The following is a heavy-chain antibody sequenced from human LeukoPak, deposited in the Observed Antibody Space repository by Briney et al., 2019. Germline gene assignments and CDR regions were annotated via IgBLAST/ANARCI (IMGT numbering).Heavy chain of an antibody. CDR3: ARAGFRANYVMDY. CDR1: GFTFSSYW. D-gene: IGHD3-16*01. V-gene: IGHV3-7*04. Sequence: GGSLRLSCAASGFTFSSYWMSWVRQAPGKGLEWVANIKQDGSEKYYVDSVKGRFTISRDNAKNSLYLQMNSLRAEDTAVYYCARAGFRANYVMDYWGQGTLVTVSS. J-gene: IGHJ4*02. CDR2: IKQDGSEK.